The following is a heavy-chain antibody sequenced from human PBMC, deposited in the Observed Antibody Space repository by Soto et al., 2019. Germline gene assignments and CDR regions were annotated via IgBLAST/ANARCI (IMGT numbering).Heavy chain of an antibody. CDR3: ARVTIFGLYGMDV. Sequence: GASVKVSCKASGYTFTSYYMHWVRQAPGQGLEWMGIINPSGGSTSYAQKFQGRVTITRDTSASTAYTELSSLRSEDTAVYYCARVTIFGLYGMDVWGQGTTVTVSS. V-gene: IGHV1-46*01. CDR1: GYTFTSYY. CDR2: INPSGGST. J-gene: IGHJ6*02. D-gene: IGHD3-3*01.